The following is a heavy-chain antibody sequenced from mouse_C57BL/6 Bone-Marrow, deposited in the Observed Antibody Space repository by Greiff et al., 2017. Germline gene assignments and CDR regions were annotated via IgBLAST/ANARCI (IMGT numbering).Heavy chain of an antibody. Sequence: VQLQQSVAELVRPGASVKLSCTASGFNIKNTYMHWVKQRHEQGLEWIGRIDPANGNTRYAPKFQGKAPITADTSSNTAYLQLSSLTADVTSFYCCARWGYGKSYWGQGTTLTVSA. CDR1: GFNIKNTY. V-gene: IGHV14-3*01. J-gene: IGHJ2*01. D-gene: IGHD2-1*01. CDR2: IDPANGNT. CDR3: ARWGYGKSY.